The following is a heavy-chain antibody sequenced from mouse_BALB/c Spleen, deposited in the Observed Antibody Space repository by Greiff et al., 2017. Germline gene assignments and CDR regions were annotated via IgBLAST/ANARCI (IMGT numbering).Heavy chain of an antibody. V-gene: IGHV5-6-3*01. Sequence: EVNVVESGGGLVQPGGSLKLSCAASGFTFSSYGMSWVRQTPDKRLELVATINSNGGSTYYPDSVKGRFTISRDNAKNTLYLQMSSLKSEDTAMYYCARGGGYGNFDYWGQGTTLTVSS. CDR1: GFTFSSYG. CDR2: INSNGGST. J-gene: IGHJ2*01. D-gene: IGHD2-1*01. CDR3: ARGGGYGNFDY.